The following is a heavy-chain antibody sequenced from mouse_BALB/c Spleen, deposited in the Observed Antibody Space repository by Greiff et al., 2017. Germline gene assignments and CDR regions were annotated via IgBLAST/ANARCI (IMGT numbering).Heavy chain of an antibody. CDR3: ARIYYDYDGAY. CDR2: ISYSGST. J-gene: IGHJ4*01. CDR1: GYSITSDYA. Sequence: EVQLQQSGPGLVKPSQSLSLTCTVTGYSITSDYAWNWIRQFPGNKLEWMGYISYSGSTSYNPSLKSRISITRDTSKNQFFLQLNSVTTEDTATYYCARIYYDYDGAYWGQGTSVTVSS. D-gene: IGHD2-4*01. V-gene: IGHV3-2*02.